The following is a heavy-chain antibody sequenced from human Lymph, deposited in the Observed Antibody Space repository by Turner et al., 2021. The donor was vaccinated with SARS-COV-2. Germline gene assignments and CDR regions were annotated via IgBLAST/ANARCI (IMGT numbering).Heavy chain of an antibody. CDR1: GYTFTSYD. CDR2: MNPNSGNT. Sequence: QVQLVQSGAEVKKPGASVKVPCKAPGYTFTSYDINWVRQATGQGLEWMGWMNPNSGNTGYAQKFQGRFTMTRNTSMSTAYMELSSLRSEDTAVYYCARGRYSGGGMDVWGQGTTVTVSS. CDR3: ARGRYSGGGMDV. J-gene: IGHJ6*02. V-gene: IGHV1-8*02. D-gene: IGHD1-26*01.